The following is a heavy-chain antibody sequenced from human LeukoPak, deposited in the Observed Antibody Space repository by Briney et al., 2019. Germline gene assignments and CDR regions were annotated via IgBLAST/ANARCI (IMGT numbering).Heavy chain of an antibody. CDR2: ISGSDGST. CDR3: AKDLYGDYLFDY. D-gene: IGHD4-17*01. V-gene: IGHV3-23*01. CDR1: GFTFSSYA. J-gene: IGHJ4*02. Sequence: GGSLRLSCAASGFTFSSYAMSWVRQAPGKGLEWVSTISGSDGSTYYADSVKGRFTNSRDNSKNTLYLQMNSLRAEDTAVYYCAKDLYGDYLFDYWGQGTLVTVSS.